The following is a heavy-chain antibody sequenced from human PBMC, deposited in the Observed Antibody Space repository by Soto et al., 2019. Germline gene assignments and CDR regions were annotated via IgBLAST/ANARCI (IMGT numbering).Heavy chain of an antibody. CDR3: ARTRTSSHHYDMAF. Sequence: GESLKISCKGSGYSFTSYWISWVRQMPGKGLEWMGRIDPSDSYTNYSPSFQGQVTISADKSISTAYLQWSSLKASDSAMYYCARTRTSSHHYDMAFWGQGSSVTVSS. CDR2: IDPSDSYT. V-gene: IGHV5-10-1*04. D-gene: IGHD6-13*01. J-gene: IGHJ6*02. CDR1: GYSFTSYW.